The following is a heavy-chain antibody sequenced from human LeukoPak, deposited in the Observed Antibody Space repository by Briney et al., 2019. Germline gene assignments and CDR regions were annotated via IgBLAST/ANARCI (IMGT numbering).Heavy chain of an antibody. V-gene: IGHV4-61*02. J-gene: IGHJ4*02. Sequence: SETLSLTCTVSGGSISSGSYYWSWIRQPAGNGLEWIGRIYTSGSTNYNPSLKSRVTISVDTSKNQFSLKLSSVTAADTAVYYCARGDSGYERSFDYWGQGTLVTVSS. CDR3: ARGDSGYERSFDY. D-gene: IGHD5-12*01. CDR2: IYTSGST. CDR1: GGSISSGSYY.